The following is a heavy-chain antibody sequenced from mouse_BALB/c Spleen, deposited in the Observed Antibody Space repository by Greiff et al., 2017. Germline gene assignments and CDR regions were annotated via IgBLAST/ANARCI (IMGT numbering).Heavy chain of an antibody. CDR3: ARAYDYDAAWFAY. D-gene: IGHD2-4*01. Sequence: EVQLVESGGGLVKPGGSLKLSCAASGFTFSDYYMYWVRQTPEKRLEWVATISDGGSYTYYPDSVKGRFTISRDNAKNNLYLQMSSLKSEDTAMYYCARAYDYDAAWFAYWGQGTLVTVSA. V-gene: IGHV5-4*02. CDR2: ISDGGSYT. CDR1: GFTFSDYY. J-gene: IGHJ3*01.